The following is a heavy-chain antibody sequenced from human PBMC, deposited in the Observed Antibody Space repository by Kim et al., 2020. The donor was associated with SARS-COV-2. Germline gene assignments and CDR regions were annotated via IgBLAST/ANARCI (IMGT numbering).Heavy chain of an antibody. D-gene: IGHD5-12*01. CDR3: ARGEPIVATKDY. J-gene: IGHJ4*02. Sequence: GGSLRLSCAASGFTFSSYEMNWVRQAPGKGLEWVSYISSSGSTIYYADSVKGRFTISRDNAKNSLYLQMNSLRAEDTAVYYCARGEPIVATKDYWGQGTLVTVSS. CDR2: ISSSGSTI. V-gene: IGHV3-48*03. CDR1: GFTFSSYE.